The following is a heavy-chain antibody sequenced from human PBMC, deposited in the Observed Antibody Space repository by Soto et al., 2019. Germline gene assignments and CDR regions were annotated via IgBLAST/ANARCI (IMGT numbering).Heavy chain of an antibody. V-gene: IGHV4-31*03. Sequence: QVQLQESGPGLVKPSQTLSLTCNVSGESISSGGYYWSWIRHHPGKGLEWIGYIYDTESAYYNPSVNSRVTISMDTPKVHLAMRLSSVTAVDTAVYYCARASSSSFVADYWGQGILATVSS. D-gene: IGHD6-6*01. CDR3: ARASSSSFVADY. CDR1: GESISSGGYY. CDR2: IYDTESA. J-gene: IGHJ4*02.